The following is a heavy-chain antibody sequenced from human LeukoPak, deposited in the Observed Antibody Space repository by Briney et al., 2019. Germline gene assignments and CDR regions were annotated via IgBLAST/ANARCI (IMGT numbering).Heavy chain of an antibody. CDR2: IYTSGST. J-gene: IGHJ4*02. CDR1: GGSISSGNYY. D-gene: IGHD3-16*01. V-gene: IGHV4-61*02. Sequence: SQTLSLTCTVSGGSISSGNYYWSWIRQPAGKGLEWVGRIYTSGSTNYNPSLESRVTISLDTSKNQFSLKLSSVTAADTAVYYCARESWGRYSGYIDYWGQGTLVTVSS. CDR3: ARESWGRYSGYIDY.